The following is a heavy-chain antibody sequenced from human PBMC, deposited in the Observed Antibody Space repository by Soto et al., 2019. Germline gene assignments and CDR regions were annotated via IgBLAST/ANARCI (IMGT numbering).Heavy chain of an antibody. CDR3: ARGRYSKLHFDY. J-gene: IGHJ4*02. D-gene: IGHD4-4*01. CDR1: GGSFSGYY. V-gene: IGHV4-34*01. Sequence: SLTCAVYGGSFSGYYWSWIRQPPGKGLEWIGEINHSGSTNYNPSLKSRVTISVDTSKNQFSLKLSSVTAADTAVYYCARGRYSKLHFDYWGQGTLVTVS. CDR2: INHSGST.